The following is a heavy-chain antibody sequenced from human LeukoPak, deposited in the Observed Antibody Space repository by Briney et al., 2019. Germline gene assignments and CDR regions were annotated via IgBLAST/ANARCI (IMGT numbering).Heavy chain of an antibody. D-gene: IGHD3-16*02. V-gene: IGHV3-23*01. CDR3: AKLSGRGVILDY. CDR2: ISGSGGST. J-gene: IGHJ4*02. CDR1: GFTFSRYA. Sequence: GGSLRLSCAASGFTFSRYAMSWVCQAPGKGLEWVSAISGSGGSTYYADSVKGRFTISRDNSKNTLYLQMNSLRAEDTAVYYCAKLSGRGVILDYWGQGTLVTVSS.